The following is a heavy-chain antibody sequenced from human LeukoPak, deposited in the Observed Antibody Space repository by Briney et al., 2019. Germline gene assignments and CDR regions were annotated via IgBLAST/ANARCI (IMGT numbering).Heavy chain of an antibody. V-gene: IGHV4-39*01. Sequence: SETLSLTCTVSGGSISSYYWGWIRQPPGKGLEWIGSIYYSGSTYYNPSLKSRVTISVDTSKNQFSLKLSSVTAADTAVYYCARHARVYQLLYYYYYYYYMDVWGKGTTVTISS. CDR3: ARHARVYQLLYYYYYYYYMDV. CDR2: IYYSGST. J-gene: IGHJ6*03. CDR1: GGSISSYY. D-gene: IGHD2-2*02.